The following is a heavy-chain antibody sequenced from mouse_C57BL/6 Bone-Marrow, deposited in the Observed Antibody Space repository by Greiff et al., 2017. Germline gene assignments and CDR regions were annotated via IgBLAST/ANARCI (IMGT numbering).Heavy chain of an antibody. V-gene: IGHV1-64*01. CDR2: IHPNSGST. CDR3: ARGPVGDYFYAMDC. CDR1: GYTFTSYW. Sequence: QVQLQQPGAELVKPGASVKLSCKASGYTFTSYWMHWVKQRPGQGLEWIGMIHPNSGSTNYNEKFKSKATLTVDKSSSTASMQLSSLTSEDAAVYYCARGPVGDYFYAMDCWGQGTSVTVSS. D-gene: IGHD2-4*01. J-gene: IGHJ4*01.